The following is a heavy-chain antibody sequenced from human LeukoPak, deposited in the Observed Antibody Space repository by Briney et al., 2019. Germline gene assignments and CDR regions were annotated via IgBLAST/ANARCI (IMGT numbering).Heavy chain of an antibody. CDR2: IYHSGST. CDR1: GGSISSYY. D-gene: IGHD1-26*01. Sequence: SETLSLTCTVSGGSISSYYWSWIRQPPGKGLEWIGYIYHSGSTNYNPSLKSRVTISVDTSKNQFSLKLSSVTAADTAVYYCARERIVGATTRGSAFDIWGQGTMVTVSS. CDR3: ARERIVGATTRGSAFDI. V-gene: IGHV4-59*01. J-gene: IGHJ3*02.